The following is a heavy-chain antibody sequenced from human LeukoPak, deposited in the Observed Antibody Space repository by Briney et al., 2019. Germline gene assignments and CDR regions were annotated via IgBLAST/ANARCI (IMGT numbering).Heavy chain of an antibody. CDR3: ARAPAPEY. Sequence: GRSLRLSCAASGFTFSSYAMHWVRQAPGKGLEWVAVISYDGSNKYYADSVKGRFTISRDNSKNTLYLQMNSLRAEDTAVYYCARAPAPEYWGQGTLVTVSS. CDR1: GFTFSSYA. J-gene: IGHJ4*02. V-gene: IGHV3-30-3*01. CDR2: ISYDGSNK.